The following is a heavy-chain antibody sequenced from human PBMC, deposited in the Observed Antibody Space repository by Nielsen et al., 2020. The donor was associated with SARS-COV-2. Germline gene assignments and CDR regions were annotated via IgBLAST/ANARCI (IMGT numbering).Heavy chain of an antibody. Sequence: GGSLRLSCAASGFTFDDYAMHWVRQAPGKGLEWVSGISWNNGSIGYADSVKGRFTISRDNAKNSLYLQMNSLRAEDTALYYCAKENCSGGSCYPRAFDYWGQGTLVTVSS. V-gene: IGHV3-9*01. J-gene: IGHJ4*02. CDR1: GFTFDDYA. D-gene: IGHD2-15*01. CDR2: ISWNNGSI. CDR3: AKENCSGGSCYPRAFDY.